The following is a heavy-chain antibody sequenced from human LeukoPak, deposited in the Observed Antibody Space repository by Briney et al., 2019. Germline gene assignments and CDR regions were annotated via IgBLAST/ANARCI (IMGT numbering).Heavy chain of an antibody. CDR2: ISSGSSYI. D-gene: IGHD3-16*02. J-gene: IGHJ3*02. Sequence: PGESLRLSCAASGFSLSSYNINWVRQAPGKGLEWVASISSGSSYIYYADSMHGRFTISRDNAKNSLYLQIDSLRVEDTAVYYCERARLISIGGSYRFHEDGFDMWGQGTMVTVSS. CDR1: GFSLSSYN. CDR3: ERARLISIGGSYRFHEDGFDM. V-gene: IGHV3-21*06.